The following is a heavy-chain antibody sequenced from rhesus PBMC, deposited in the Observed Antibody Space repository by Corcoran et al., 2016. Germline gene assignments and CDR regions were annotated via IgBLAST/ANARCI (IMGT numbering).Heavy chain of an antibody. J-gene: IGHJ4*01. CDR3: AKVLYSWNDGAYFDY. CDR1: GFTFDDYA. CDR2: ISWDGGTT. D-gene: IGHD1-14*01. V-gene: IGHV3-201*01. Sequence: EVQLVESGVGVVQSGGSLRLSSAASGFTFDDYAMHWVLQDPGKGLEWVSGISWDGGTTGDADSVKGRFTISRDNAKNSLYLQMDRLRAEDTALFYCAKVLYSWNDGAYFDYWGQGVLVTVSS.